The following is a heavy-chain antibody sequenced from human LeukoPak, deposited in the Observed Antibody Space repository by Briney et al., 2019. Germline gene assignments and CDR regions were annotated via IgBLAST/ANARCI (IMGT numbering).Heavy chain of an antibody. CDR1: GFTFSSYG. Sequence: GGSLRLSCAASGFTFSSYGMPWVRQAPGKGLEWVAVISYDGSNKYYADSVKGRFTISRDNSKNTLYLQMNSLRAEDTAVHYCAKVVITSGYSGYGGDYWGQGTLVTVSS. J-gene: IGHJ4*02. D-gene: IGHD5-12*01. CDR2: ISYDGSNK. V-gene: IGHV3-30*18. CDR3: AKVVITSGYSGYGGDY.